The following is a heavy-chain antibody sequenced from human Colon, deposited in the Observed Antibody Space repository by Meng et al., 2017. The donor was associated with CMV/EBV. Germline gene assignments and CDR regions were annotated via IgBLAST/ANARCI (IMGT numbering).Heavy chain of an antibody. Sequence: GESLKISCAASGFTFSIYAMHWVRQAPGKGLEWVAVVSSDGSKKYYADSVRDRFTISRDNSKNTVYLQMNSLRREDTALYYCARPRRAYSTSWSSLDYWGQGTLVTVSS. CDR2: VSSDGSKK. D-gene: IGHD6-13*01. CDR3: ARPRRAYSTSWSSLDY. CDR1: GFTFSIYA. V-gene: IGHV3-30*04. J-gene: IGHJ4*02.